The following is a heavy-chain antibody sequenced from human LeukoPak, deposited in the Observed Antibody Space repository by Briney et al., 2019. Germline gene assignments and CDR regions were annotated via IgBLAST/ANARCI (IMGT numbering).Heavy chain of an antibody. CDR1: GFTFDDYG. D-gene: IGHD4-17*01. J-gene: IGHJ3*02. CDR2: INWNGGST. CDR3: ARDDYGDYDGAFDI. V-gene: IGHV3-20*01. Sequence: GGSLRLSCAASGFTFDDYGMSWVRQAPGKGLEWVSGINWNGGSTGYADSVKGRFTISRDNAKNSLYLQMNSLRAEDTALYHCARDDYGDYDGAFDIWGQGTMVTVSS.